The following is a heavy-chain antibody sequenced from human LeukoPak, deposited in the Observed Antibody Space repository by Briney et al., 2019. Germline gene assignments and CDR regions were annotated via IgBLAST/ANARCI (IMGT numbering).Heavy chain of an antibody. CDR2: IYPGDSDT. CDR1: GYSFTSYW. CDR3: ARHEVNRGYSYGPHGY. D-gene: IGHD5-18*01. J-gene: IGHJ4*02. V-gene: IGHV5-51*01. Sequence: PGESLKISCKGSGYSFTSYWIGWVRQMPGKGLEWMGIIYPGDSDTRYSPSFQGQVTISADKSISTAYLQWSSLKASDTAMYYCARHEVNRGYSYGPHGYWGQGALVTVSS.